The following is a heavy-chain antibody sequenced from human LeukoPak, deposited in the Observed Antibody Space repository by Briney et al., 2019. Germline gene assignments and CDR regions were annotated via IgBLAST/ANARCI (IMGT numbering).Heavy chain of an antibody. J-gene: IGHJ4*02. Sequence: GRSLRLSCAASGFTFDDYAMHWVRQAPGKGLEWVSGISWNSGSIGYADSVKGRFTISRDNAKNSLYLQMNSLRAEDTALYYCAKDIGTDDYGDYFDYWGQGTLVTVSS. D-gene: IGHD4-17*01. CDR1: GFTFDDYA. CDR2: ISWNSGSI. V-gene: IGHV3-9*01. CDR3: AKDIGTDDYGDYFDY.